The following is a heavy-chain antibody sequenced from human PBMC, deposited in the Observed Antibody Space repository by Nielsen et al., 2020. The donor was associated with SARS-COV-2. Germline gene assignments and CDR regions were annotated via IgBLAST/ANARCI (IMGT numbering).Heavy chain of an antibody. V-gene: IGHV3-23*01. CDR1: GFTFSSYA. CDR3: AAKYRNDWLYYMDV. D-gene: IGHD3-9*01. J-gene: IGHJ6*03. CDR2: ISGSGGST. Sequence: GESLKISCAASGFTFSSYAMSWVRQAPGKGLEWVSAISGSGGSTYYADSVKGRFTISRDNSKNTLYLQMNSLRAEDTAVYYCAAKYRNDWLYYMDVWGKGTTVIVSS.